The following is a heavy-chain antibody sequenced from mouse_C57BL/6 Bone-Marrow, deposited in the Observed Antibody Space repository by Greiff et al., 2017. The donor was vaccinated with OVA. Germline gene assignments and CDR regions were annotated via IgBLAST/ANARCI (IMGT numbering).Heavy chain of an antibody. CDR1: GYTFTDYY. Sequence: VQLQQSGPVLVKPGASVKMSCKASGYTFTDYYMNWVKQSHGKSLEWIGVINPYNGGTSYNQKFKGKATLTVDKSSSTAYMELNSLTSEDSAVYYCARRGWDYDGRNFDYWGQGTTLTVSS. V-gene: IGHV1-19*01. CDR2: INPYNGGT. D-gene: IGHD2-4*01. CDR3: ARRGWDYDGRNFDY. J-gene: IGHJ2*01.